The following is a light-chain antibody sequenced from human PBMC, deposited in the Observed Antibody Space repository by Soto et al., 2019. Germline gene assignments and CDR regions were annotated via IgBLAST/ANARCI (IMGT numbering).Light chain of an antibody. Sequence: DIVMTQSPDSLTVSLGERATINCKSSQSLLYSFNNKNYLAWYQQKPGQPPKLLIHWASNREFGVPDRISGRGSGTEFTLNISSLKTEDVAVYYCQQYYEAPWTFGNGTKVEIK. J-gene: IGKJ1*01. CDR3: QQYYEAPWT. CDR2: WAS. CDR1: QSLLYSFNNKNY. V-gene: IGKV4-1*01.